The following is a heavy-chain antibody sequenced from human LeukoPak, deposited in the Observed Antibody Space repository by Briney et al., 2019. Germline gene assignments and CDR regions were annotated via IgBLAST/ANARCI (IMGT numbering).Heavy chain of an antibody. Sequence: SEILSLTCTVSGGSISSYYWSWIRQPPGKGLEWIGYIYYSGSTNYNPSLKSRVTISVDTSKNQFSLKLSSVTAADTAVYYCARGRYFDWLVGPLDYWGQGTLVTVSS. V-gene: IGHV4-59*01. CDR3: ARGRYFDWLVGPLDY. CDR1: GGSISSYY. D-gene: IGHD3-9*01. J-gene: IGHJ4*02. CDR2: IYYSGST.